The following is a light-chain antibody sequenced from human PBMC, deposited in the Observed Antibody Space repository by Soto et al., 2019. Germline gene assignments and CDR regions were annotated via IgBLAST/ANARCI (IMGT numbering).Light chain of an antibody. CDR2: DAS. Sequence: VLAQSPATLSLSPGDRATLSCGASQSVSRSYLAWYQQKPGLAPRXXIYDASTRETGIPERFSGSGSGTECTRTISRLEPEDVSVYYCQQSGSSTITFGQGTRLEIK. J-gene: IGKJ5*01. CDR3: QQSGSSTIT. V-gene: IGKV3D-20*01. CDR1: QSVSRSY.